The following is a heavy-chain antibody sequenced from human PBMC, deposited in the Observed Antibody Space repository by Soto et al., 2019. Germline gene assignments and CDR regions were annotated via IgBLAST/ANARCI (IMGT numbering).Heavy chain of an antibody. CDR3: ARRIWGTYGMDV. Sequence: QVQLQESGPGLVKPSETLSLTCTVSGGSISSYYWSWIRQPPGKGLEWIGYIYYSGSTNYNPSLKSRVTISVDTSKNQFSLKLRSVTAADTAVYYCARRIWGTYGMDVWGQGTTVTVSS. J-gene: IGHJ6*02. CDR2: IYYSGST. CDR1: GGSISSYY. V-gene: IGHV4-59*01. D-gene: IGHD3-16*01.